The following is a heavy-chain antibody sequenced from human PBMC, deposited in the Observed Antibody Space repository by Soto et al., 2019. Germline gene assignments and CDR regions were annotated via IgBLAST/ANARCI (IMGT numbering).Heavy chain of an antibody. CDR3: ARSVCP. V-gene: IGHV4-31*03. J-gene: IGHJ5*02. Sequence: QVQLQESGPGLVKPSQTLSLTCTFSGGSISSGGYSWSWNRQHPGQGLEWIGYIYYSGSTYYTPSLKSRLTISVHTSKNQFSLKLSSVTAADTAVYYCARSVCPWGQGTLVTVSS. CDR2: IYYSGST. CDR1: GGSISSGGYS.